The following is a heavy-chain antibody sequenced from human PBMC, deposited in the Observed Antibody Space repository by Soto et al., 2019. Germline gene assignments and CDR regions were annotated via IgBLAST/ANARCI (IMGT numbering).Heavy chain of an antibody. CDR3: ARDGYCSGGSCYSVPVFDY. J-gene: IGHJ4*02. CDR1: GFTFSSYG. CDR2: IWYDGSNK. D-gene: IGHD2-15*01. Sequence: GASLRLSSAASGFTFSSYGMHWVRQAPGKGLEWVAVIWYDGSNKYYADSVKGRFTISRDNSKNTLYLQMNSLRAEDTAVYYCARDGYCSGGSCYSVPVFDYWGQGT. V-gene: IGHV3-33*01.